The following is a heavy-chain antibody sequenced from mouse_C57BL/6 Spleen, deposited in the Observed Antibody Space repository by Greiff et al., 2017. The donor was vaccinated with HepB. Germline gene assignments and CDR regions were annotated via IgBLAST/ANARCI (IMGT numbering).Heavy chain of an antibody. V-gene: IGHV1-50*01. J-gene: IGHJ3*01. CDR1: GYTFTSYW. Sequence: QVQLQQPGAELVKPGASVKLSCKASGYTFTSYWMQWVKQRPGQGLEWIGEIDPSDSYTNYNQKFKGKATLTVDTSSSTAYMQLSSLTSEDSAVYYCARYYGAYWGQGTLVTVSA. CDR3: ARYYGAY. D-gene: IGHD1-1*02. CDR2: IDPSDSYT.